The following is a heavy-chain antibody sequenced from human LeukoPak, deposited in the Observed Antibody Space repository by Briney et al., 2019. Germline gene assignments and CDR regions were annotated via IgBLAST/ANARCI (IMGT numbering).Heavy chain of an antibody. D-gene: IGHD3-22*01. J-gene: IGHJ4*02. CDR2: IIPIFGTA. CDR1: DYTFSSYA. Sequence: GASVKVSCKASDYTFSSYAISWVRQAPGQGLEWMGGIIPIFGTANYAQKFQGRVTITADESTSTAYMELSSLRSEDTAVYYCARGGSGIVVDNFDYWGQGTLVTVSS. CDR3: ARGGSGIVVDNFDY. V-gene: IGHV1-69*13.